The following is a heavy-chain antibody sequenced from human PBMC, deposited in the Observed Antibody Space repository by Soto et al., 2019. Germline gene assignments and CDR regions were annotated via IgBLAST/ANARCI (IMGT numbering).Heavy chain of an antibody. CDR3: ARDRTSAAYDFWSGYSPDYYYGMDV. CDR2: IIPIFGTA. D-gene: IGHD3-3*01. Sequence: WASVKVSCKASGGTFSSYAISWVRQAPGQGLEWMGGIIPIFGTANYAQKFQGRVTITADESTSTAYMELSSLRSEDTAVYYCARDRTSAAYDFWSGYSPDYYYGMDVWGQGTTVTVSS. CDR1: GGTFSSYA. J-gene: IGHJ6*02. V-gene: IGHV1-69*13.